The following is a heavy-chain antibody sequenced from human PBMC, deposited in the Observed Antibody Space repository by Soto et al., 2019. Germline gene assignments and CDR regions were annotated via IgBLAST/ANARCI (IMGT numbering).Heavy chain of an antibody. CDR1: GGSISSGGYS. J-gene: IGHJ4*02. V-gene: IGHV4-30-2*03. Sequence: SETLSLTCAVSGGSISSGGYSWSWIRQPPGKGLEWIGYIYYSGSTYYNPSLKSRVTISVDTSKNQFSLKLSSVTAADTAVYYCARVGGYGDYVVDYWGQGTLVTVSS. D-gene: IGHD4-17*01. CDR3: ARVGGYGDYVVDY. CDR2: IYYSGST.